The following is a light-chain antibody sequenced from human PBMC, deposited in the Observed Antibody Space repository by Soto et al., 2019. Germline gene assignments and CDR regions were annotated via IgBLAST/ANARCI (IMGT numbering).Light chain of an antibody. J-gene: IGKJ1*01. Sequence: IVLTQSPGTLSLSPGEIATLSCRASQSVTSRSLAWYQQKPGQAPRLLIYAASSRATGIPDRFSGGGSGTDFTLTISRLEPEDFAVYYCQHYSSSRWTFGQGTKVEIK. CDR3: QHYSSSRWT. CDR2: AAS. CDR1: QSVTSRS. V-gene: IGKV3-20*01.